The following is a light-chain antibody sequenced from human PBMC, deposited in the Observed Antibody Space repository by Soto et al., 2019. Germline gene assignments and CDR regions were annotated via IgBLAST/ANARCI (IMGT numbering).Light chain of an antibody. CDR3: QQYYTTPWT. V-gene: IGKV4-1*01. CDR2: WAS. Sequence: DIVMTQSPDSLSVSLGERATINCKSSQRVFYSSNNENYLAWYQQKPGHPPKLLIYWASKREAGVTDRFSGSGSGTDFTLTISSLQTEDVAVYYCQQYYTTPWTFGQGTKVEIK. J-gene: IGKJ1*01. CDR1: QRVFYSSNNENY.